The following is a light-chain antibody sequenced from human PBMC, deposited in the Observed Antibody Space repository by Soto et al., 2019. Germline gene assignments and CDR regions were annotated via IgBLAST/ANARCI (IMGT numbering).Light chain of an antibody. J-gene: IGKJ1*01. CDR3: QQYNNWPPWT. CDR1: QSVSRN. V-gene: IGKV3-15*01. CDR2: GAS. Sequence: ILMTQSPATLSLSPGERATLSCRASQSVSRNLAWYQQKPGQAPRLLFYGASTRATGIPGRFSGSGSGTEFTLTISSLQSEDFAVYYCQQYNNWPPWTFAQGTKVDIK.